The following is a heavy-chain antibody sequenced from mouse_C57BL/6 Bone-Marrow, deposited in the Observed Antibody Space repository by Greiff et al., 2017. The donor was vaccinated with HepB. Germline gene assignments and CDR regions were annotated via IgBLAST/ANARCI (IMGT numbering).Heavy chain of an antibody. J-gene: IGHJ4*01. Sequence: EVHLVESGGGLVQPGGSMKLSCAASGFTFSDAWMDWVRQSPEKGLEWVAEIRNKANNHATYYAESVKGRFTISRDDSKSSVYLQMNSLRAEDTGIYYCTRPDSNLGMDYWGQGTSVTVSS. CDR3: TRPDSNLGMDY. D-gene: IGHD2-5*01. CDR2: IRNKANNHAT. CDR1: GFTFSDAW. V-gene: IGHV6-6*01.